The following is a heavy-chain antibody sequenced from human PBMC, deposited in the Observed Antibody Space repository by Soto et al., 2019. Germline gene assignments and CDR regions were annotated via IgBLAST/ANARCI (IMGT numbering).Heavy chain of an antibody. D-gene: IGHD1-1*01. CDR2: IFWDDDK. J-gene: IGHJ4*02. CDR1: GLSLSSSGVA. Sequence: QITLKESGPTLVKPTQTLTLTCTFSGLSLSSSGVAVGWVRQPPGKALDWLALIFWDDDKRYSPALTSRLTVSKDTAKNQVVFTMTNVDPVDTGTYYCEHGTTRTTLLAYWGQGTPVSVSS. V-gene: IGHV2-5*02. CDR3: EHGTTRTTLLAY.